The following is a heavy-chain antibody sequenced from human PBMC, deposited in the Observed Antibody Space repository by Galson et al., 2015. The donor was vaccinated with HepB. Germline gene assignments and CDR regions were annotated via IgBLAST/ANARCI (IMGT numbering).Heavy chain of an antibody. CDR3: ARESPRYCSSTSCQEAFDY. V-gene: IGHV4-59*01. D-gene: IGHD2-2*01. CDR2: IYYSGST. Sequence: SETLSLTCTVSGGSISSYYWSWIRQPPGKGLEWIGYIYYSGSTNYNPSLKSRVTISVDTSKNQFSLKLSSVTAADTAVYYCARESPRYCSSTSCQEAFDYWGQGTLVTVSS. J-gene: IGHJ4*02. CDR1: GGSISSYY.